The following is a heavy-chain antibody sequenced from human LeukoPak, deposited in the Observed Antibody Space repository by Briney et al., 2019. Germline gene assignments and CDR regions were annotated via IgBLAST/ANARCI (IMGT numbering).Heavy chain of an antibody. D-gene: IGHD1-26*01. V-gene: IGHV4-34*01. J-gene: IGHJ4*02. Sequence: SSETLSLTCAVYGGSFIGYYWSWIRQPPGKGLEWIGEINHFGSTNYNPSLKSRVTISIDTSKNQFSLKLSSVTAADTAVYYCARIRSRKWGFDYWGQGTLVTVSS. CDR3: ARIRSRKWGFDY. CDR2: INHFGST. CDR1: GGSFIGYY.